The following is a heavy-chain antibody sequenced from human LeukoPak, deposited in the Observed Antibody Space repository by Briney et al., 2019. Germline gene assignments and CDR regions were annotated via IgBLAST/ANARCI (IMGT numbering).Heavy chain of an antibody. Sequence: GGSLRLSCVVSGFTFSSYGMHWVRQAAGKGLEWVAVIWYDGSKEYYIDSVKGRFTISRDNAKNSLYLQMNSLRAEDTAVYYCARAVGYGGNSAADWGQGTLVTVSS. CDR1: GFTFSSYG. CDR2: IWYDGSKE. CDR3: ARAVGYGGNSAAD. D-gene: IGHD4-23*01. J-gene: IGHJ4*02. V-gene: IGHV3-33*01.